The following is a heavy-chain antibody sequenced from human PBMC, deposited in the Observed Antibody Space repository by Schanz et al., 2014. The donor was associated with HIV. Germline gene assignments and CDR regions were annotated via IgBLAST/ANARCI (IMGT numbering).Heavy chain of an antibody. D-gene: IGHD3-22*01. CDR1: GFTFSSYW. CDR3: ARGATTYSSGYYYPDY. CDR2: INSDGSST. Sequence: EVQLVESGGGLVQPGGSLRLSCAASGFTFSSYWMHWVRQAPGKGLVWVSRINSDGSSTSYADSVKGRFTISRDNAKNSLYLQMNSLRDEDTAVYYCARGATTYSSGYYYPDYWGQGTLVTVSS. J-gene: IGHJ4*02. V-gene: IGHV3-74*01.